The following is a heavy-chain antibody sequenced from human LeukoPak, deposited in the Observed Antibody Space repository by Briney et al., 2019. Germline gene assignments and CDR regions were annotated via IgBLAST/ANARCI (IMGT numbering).Heavy chain of an antibody. V-gene: IGHV3-74*01. CDR3: ARGGIVGATTFDY. Sequence: PGGSLRLSCAASGFTFSSYWMHWVRHAPGKGLVWVSRINSDGSSTSYADSVKGRFTISRDNAKNTLYLQMNSLRAEDTAVYYCARGGIVGATTFDYWGQGTLVTVSS. CDR1: GFTFSSYW. CDR2: INSDGSST. J-gene: IGHJ4*02. D-gene: IGHD1-26*01.